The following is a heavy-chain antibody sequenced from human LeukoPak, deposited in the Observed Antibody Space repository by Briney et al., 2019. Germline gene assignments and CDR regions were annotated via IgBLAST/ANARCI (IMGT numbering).Heavy chain of an antibody. J-gene: IGHJ4*02. CDR1: GFTFSSYL. CDR2: IKQDGSEK. Sequence: PGGSLRLSCAAPGFTFSSYLMSWVRQAPGKGLEWVANIKQDGSEKYYVDSVKGRFTISRDNAKNSLYLQMNSLRAEDTAVYYCARALTMIVVAFDYWGQGTLVTVSS. V-gene: IGHV3-7*01. CDR3: ARALTMIVVAFDY. D-gene: IGHD3-22*01.